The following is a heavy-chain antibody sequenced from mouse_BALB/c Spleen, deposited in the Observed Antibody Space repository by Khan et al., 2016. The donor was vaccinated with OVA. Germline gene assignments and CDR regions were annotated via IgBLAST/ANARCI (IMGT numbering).Heavy chain of an antibody. CDR3: ASDRIDD. CDR1: GYTFTSYW. J-gene: IGHJ2*01. Sequence: QVQLKQSGAELAKPGASVKMSCTASGYTFTSYWMHWIKQRPGQGLEWIGYINPTSGYTDYNQKFKNKATLTADKSSSTAYMQLSSLTSDDSAVYYCASDRIDDWGQGTALTVSS. V-gene: IGHV1-7*01. CDR2: INPTSGYT.